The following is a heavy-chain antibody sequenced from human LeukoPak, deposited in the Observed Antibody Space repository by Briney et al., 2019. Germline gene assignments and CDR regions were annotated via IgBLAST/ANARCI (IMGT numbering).Heavy chain of an antibody. CDR1: GFTFSSYA. V-gene: IGHV3-23*01. CDR2: ISGSGGST. J-gene: IGHJ4*02. D-gene: IGHD6-19*01. CDR3: ARWQQWLRYYFDY. Sequence: GGSLRLSCAASGFTFSSYAMSWVRQAPGKGLEWVSAISGSGGSTYYPDSVKGRFTVSRDNSKNTLYLQMNSLRAEDTAVYYCARWQQWLRYYFDYWGQGTLVTVSS.